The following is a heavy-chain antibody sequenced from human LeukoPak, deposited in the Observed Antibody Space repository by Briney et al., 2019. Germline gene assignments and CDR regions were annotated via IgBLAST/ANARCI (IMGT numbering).Heavy chain of an antibody. J-gene: IGHJ6*02. Sequence: GGSLRLSCAASGFTFDDYVMNWVRQAPGKGLEWVSGVSWNSGSVGYADSVKGRFTISRDNAKNSLYLQMNSLRAEDTALYYCAKETGYYGMDVWGQGTTVTVSS. CDR2: VSWNSGSV. CDR1: GFTFDDYV. CDR3: AKETGYYGMDV. V-gene: IGHV3-9*01.